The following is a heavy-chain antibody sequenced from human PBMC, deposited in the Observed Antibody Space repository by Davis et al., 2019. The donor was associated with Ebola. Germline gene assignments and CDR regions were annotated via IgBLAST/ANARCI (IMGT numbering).Heavy chain of an antibody. D-gene: IGHD6-25*01. CDR1: GFTFSDYC. V-gene: IGHV3-23*01. CDR3: ARVPLWTASNTEFDY. CDR2: ISGSGGST. J-gene: IGHJ4*02. Sequence: GESLKISCAASGFTFSDYCNSWVRQAPGKGLEWVSAISGSGGSTYYADSVRGRFTISRDNAKSTLFLHMNSLRAEDTGVYYCARVPLWTASNTEFDYWGQGTLVTVSS.